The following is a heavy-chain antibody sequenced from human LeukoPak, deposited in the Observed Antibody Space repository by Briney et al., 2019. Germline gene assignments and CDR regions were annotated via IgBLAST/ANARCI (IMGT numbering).Heavy chain of an antibody. CDR2: ISYDGSNK. Sequence: GGSLRLSCAASGFTFSSYAMHWVRRAPGKGLEWVAVISYDGSNKYYADSVKGRFTISRDNSKNTLYLQMNSLRAEDTAVYYCARGRPYDILTGYYPLYYYYYGMDVWGKGTTVTVSS. CDR3: ARGRPYDILTGYYPLYYYYYGMDV. D-gene: IGHD3-9*01. V-gene: IGHV3-30*04. CDR1: GFTFSSYA. J-gene: IGHJ6*04.